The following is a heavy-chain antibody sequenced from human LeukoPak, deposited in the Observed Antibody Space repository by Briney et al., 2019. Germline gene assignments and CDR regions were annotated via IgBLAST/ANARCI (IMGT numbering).Heavy chain of an antibody. Sequence: ASVKVSCKASGYTFTSYDINWVRQATGQGLEWMGWMNPNSGNTGYAQKFQGTVTMTMNTSIGTAYIELSSLRSDVTAVYYCARCSNTSRTVAGSIDYWGQGTLVTVSS. CDR1: GYTFTSYD. CDR2: MNPNSGNT. J-gene: IGHJ4*02. D-gene: IGHD6-19*01. CDR3: ARCSNTSRTVAGSIDY. V-gene: IGHV1-8*01.